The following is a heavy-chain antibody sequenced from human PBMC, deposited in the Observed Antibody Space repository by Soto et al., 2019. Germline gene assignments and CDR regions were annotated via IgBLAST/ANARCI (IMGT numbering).Heavy chain of an antibody. CDR1: GLTFSSYA. J-gene: IGHJ4*02. D-gene: IGHD5-18*01. CDR2: ISYDRSNK. V-gene: IGHV3-30-3*01. Sequence: GGSLRLSCAASGLTFSSYAMHWVRQAPGKGLERVAVISYDRSNKYYADSVKGRFTISRDNSKNTLYLQMNSLRAEDTAVYYCAREVGYSYGSRRKSGDYFDYWGQGTLVTVSS. CDR3: AREVGYSYGSRRKSGDYFDY.